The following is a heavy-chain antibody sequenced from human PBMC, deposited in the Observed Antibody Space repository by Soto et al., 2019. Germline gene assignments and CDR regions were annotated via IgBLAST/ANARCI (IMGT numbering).Heavy chain of an antibody. Sequence: PGESLKLSCRGSGHSFTSYWISWVRQMPGKGLEWMGRIDPSDSYTNYSPSFQGHVTISADKSISTAYLQWSSLKASDTAMYYCARLWEATSRMGDYWGQGTLVTVSS. CDR1: GHSFTSYW. J-gene: IGHJ4*02. D-gene: IGHD1-26*01. CDR2: IDPSDSYT. V-gene: IGHV5-10-1*01. CDR3: ARLWEATSRMGDY.